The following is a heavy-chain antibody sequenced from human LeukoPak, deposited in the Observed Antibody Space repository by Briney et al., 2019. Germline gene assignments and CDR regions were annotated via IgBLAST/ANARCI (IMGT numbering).Heavy chain of an antibody. V-gene: IGHV3-53*01. D-gene: IGHD3-10*01. CDR3: ARLAITNYYGSGRVWDY. CDR1: EFTVSSDY. CDR2: LYAGGST. Sequence: GGSLRLSCAASEFTVSSDYMNWVRQAPGKGLEWVSVLYAGGSTYYSDSVKGRFTISRDNSKNTLYLQMNSLRAEDTAVYYCARLAITNYYGSGRVWDYWGQGTLVTVSS. J-gene: IGHJ4*02.